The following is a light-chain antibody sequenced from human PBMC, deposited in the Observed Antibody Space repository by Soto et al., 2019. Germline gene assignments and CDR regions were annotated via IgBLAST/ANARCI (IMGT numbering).Light chain of an antibody. V-gene: IGKV1-39*01. Sequence: DIQMTQSPSSLSASVGDRVTITCRASQSISVYLNRYQQKPGKAPKLLISAASRLQSGVPSTFSGSGSGTDFTLTISTLQPEDFATYYCQQSISAPLTFGGGTKVEIK. CDR1: QSISVY. CDR3: QQSISAPLT. CDR2: AAS. J-gene: IGKJ4*01.